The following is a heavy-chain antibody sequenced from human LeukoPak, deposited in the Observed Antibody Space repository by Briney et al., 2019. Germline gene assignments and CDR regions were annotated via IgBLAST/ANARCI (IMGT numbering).Heavy chain of an antibody. CDR3: ANHTLIRGVTNWFDP. D-gene: IGHD3-10*01. CDR2: ISGSGIST. J-gene: IGHJ5*02. CDR1: GFTFRDYS. Sequence: GGSLRLSCVASGFTFRDYSMAWVRQTPGKGLEWVSSISGSGISTYYADSVKGRFTISRDNSQNTLYLQMNSLRAEDTAVYYCANHTLIRGVTNWFDPWGQGTLVTVSS. V-gene: IGHV3-23*01.